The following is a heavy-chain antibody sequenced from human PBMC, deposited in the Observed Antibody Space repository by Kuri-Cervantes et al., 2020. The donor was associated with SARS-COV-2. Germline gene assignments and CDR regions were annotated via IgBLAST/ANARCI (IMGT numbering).Heavy chain of an antibody. D-gene: IGHD6-13*01. CDR3: ARGPRYSSSWYQTLDY. CDR2: INHSGST. J-gene: IGHJ4*02. Sequence: GSLRLSCTVSGGSISSSSYYWGWIRQPPGKGLEWIGEINHSGSTNYNPSLKSRVTISVDTSKNQFSLKLSPVTAADTAVYYCARGPRYSSSWYQTLDYWGQGTLVTVSS. CDR1: GGSISSSSYY. V-gene: IGHV4-39*07.